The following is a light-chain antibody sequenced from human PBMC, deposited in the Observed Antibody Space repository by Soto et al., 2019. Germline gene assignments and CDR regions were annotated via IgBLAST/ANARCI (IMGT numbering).Light chain of an antibody. J-gene: IGLJ2*01. V-gene: IGLV2-14*03. CDR3: SSYTTSSPHVL. Sequence: QSALTQPASASGSPGQSITISCTGTSSDVGGYNYVSWYQQHPGKGPKLMIYDVSDRPSGVSNRFSGSKSGNTASLTISGLRAEDEADYYCSSYTTSSPHVLFGGGTKLTVL. CDR1: SSDVGGYNY. CDR2: DVS.